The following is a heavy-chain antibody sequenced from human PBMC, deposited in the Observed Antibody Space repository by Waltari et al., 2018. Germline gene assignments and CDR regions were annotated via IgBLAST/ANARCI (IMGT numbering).Heavy chain of an antibody. J-gene: IGHJ6*04. V-gene: IGHV4-61*02. CDR3: ARGTQYYDILTGYYLSHLDV. D-gene: IGHD3-9*01. CDR1: GGSISSGSYY. Sequence: QVQLQESGPGLVKPSQTLSLTCTVSGGSISSGSYYWSWIRQPAGKGLEWIGRIYTSGSTNYNPSLKSRVTISVDTSKNQFSLKLSSVTAADTAVYYCARGTQYYDILTGYYLSHLDVWGKGTTVTVSS. CDR2: IYTSGST.